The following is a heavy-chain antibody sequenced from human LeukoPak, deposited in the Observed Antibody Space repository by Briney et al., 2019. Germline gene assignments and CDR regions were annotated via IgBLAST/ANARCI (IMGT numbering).Heavy chain of an antibody. J-gene: IGHJ4*02. D-gene: IGHD6-19*01. CDR2: IYYSGST. Sequence: PSETLSLTCTVSGGSISSYFWSWIRQPPGKGLQWIGYIYYSGSTIYNPSLKSRVTISVDTSKNQFSLKLSSVTAADTAVYYCARELRSSGWYLGYWGQGTLVTVSS. CDR3: ARELRSSGWYLGY. V-gene: IGHV4-59*12. CDR1: GGSISSYF.